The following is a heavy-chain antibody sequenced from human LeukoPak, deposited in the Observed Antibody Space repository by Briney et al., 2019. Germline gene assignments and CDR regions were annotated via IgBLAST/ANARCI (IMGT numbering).Heavy chain of an antibody. J-gene: IGHJ4*02. V-gene: IGHV4-38-2*02. CDR3: ARETSRIIYY. CDR1: GYSISSGYY. CDR2: VYHNGNT. Sequence: SETLSLTCTVSGYSISSGYYWGWIRQPPGKGLEWIANVYHNGNTFYNPSLKSRVTISVDTSNNQFSLTLTSVTAADTAVYFCARETSRIIYYWGQGMLVTVS.